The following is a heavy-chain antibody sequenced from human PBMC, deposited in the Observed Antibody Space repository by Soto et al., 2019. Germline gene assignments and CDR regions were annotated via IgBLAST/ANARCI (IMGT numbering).Heavy chain of an antibody. CDR2: IDYTGGYS. Sequence: QLLESGGGLVQPGGSLRLSCAASGFTFSSYAMNWVRQAPGKGLEWVSTIDYTGGYSYYADSVKGRFTISRDNSQKTLDLQMNSLRAEDTAIYSCAKVPPLPYCSSVSCPFDYWGQGTLVTVSS. V-gene: IGHV3-23*01. CDR1: GFTFSSYA. D-gene: IGHD2-2*01. CDR3: AKVPPLPYCSSVSCPFDY. J-gene: IGHJ4*02.